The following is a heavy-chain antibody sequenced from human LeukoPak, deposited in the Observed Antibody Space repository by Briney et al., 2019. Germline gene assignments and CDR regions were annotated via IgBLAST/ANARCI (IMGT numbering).Heavy chain of an antibody. Sequence: GGSLRLSCAASGFTFSAYDMNWVRQAPGKGLKWLSYISSSSTTKHHADSVKGRFTISRDNAKNSLYLQMNSLIAEDTGVYYCARWNLGSDYWGQGTLVTVSS. CDR3: ARWNLGSDY. D-gene: IGHD1-1*01. J-gene: IGHJ4*02. V-gene: IGHV3-48*04. CDR2: ISSSSTTK. CDR1: GFTFSAYD.